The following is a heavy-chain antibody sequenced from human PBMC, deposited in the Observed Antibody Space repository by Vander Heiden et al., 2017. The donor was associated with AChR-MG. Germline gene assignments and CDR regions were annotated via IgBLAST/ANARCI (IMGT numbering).Heavy chain of an antibody. CDR1: GYSFTSYW. Sequence: EVQLVQSGAEVKKTGESLKISCKGSGYSFTSYWIGRVSQMPGKGLEWMGINYPGDSDTRYSPSFQGQVTISADKSISTAYLQWSSLKASDTAMYYCARQSKDGYGDPGAFDIWGQGTMVTVSS. V-gene: IGHV5-51*01. D-gene: IGHD4-17*01. J-gene: IGHJ3*02. CDR2: NYPGDSDT. CDR3: ARQSKDGYGDPGAFDI.